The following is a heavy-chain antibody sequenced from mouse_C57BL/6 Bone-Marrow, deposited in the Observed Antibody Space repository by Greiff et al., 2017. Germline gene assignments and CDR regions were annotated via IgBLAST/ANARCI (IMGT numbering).Heavy chain of an antibody. CDR2: IYPRSGNT. J-gene: IGHJ2*01. V-gene: IGHV1-81*01. D-gene: IGHD2-10*01. CDR3: ARSYYGNFCFDY. CDR1: GYTFTSYG. Sequence: QVQLQQSGAELARPGASVKLSCKASGYTFTSYGISWVKQRTGQGLEWIGEIYPRSGNTYYNEKFKGKATLTADKSSSTAYMELRSLTSEDSAVYFCARSYYGNFCFDYWGQGTPLTVSA.